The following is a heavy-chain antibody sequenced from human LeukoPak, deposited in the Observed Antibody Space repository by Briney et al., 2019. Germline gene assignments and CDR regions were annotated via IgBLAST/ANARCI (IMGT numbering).Heavy chain of an antibody. CDR2: ISSGGSYT. D-gene: IGHD4-17*01. J-gene: IGHJ6*02. CDR3: ANFDGDYYYYHYGMDV. Sequence: GGSLRLSCAASGFTFSTYAMSWVRQAPGKGLDWVSGISSGGSYTYYADSVKGRFTISRDNSKNTLFLQMNSLRAEDTAVYYCANFDGDYYYYHYGMDVWGQGTTVTVSS. CDR1: GFTFSTYA. V-gene: IGHV3-23*01.